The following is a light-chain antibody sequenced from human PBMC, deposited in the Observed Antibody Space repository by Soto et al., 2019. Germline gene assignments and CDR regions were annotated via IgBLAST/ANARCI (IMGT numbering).Light chain of an antibody. CDR1: TSNIGNNY. V-gene: IGLV1-51*01. CDR2: DNI. CDR3: GTWESSRNWV. J-gene: IGLJ3*02. Sequence: QSVLTQSPSVSAAPGQTVTISCSGTTSNIGNNYVSWYQLLAETAPKLLIYDNIKRPSGIPDRFSGSKSGTSATLVITGLQTGDEADYYCGTWESSRNWVFGGGTKLTVL.